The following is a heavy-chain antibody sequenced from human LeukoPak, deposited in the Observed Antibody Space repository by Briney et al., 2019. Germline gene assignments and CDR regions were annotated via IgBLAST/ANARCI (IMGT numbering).Heavy chain of an antibody. Sequence: SETLSLTCTVSGASISSGNYFWGWIRQPPGKDLEWIGYIYNSDSTQYNPSLKSRLTMSVDTSRNQFSLKLTSVTAADTAVYYCARERIHFGSGGHYYGMDVWGKGTTVTVSS. CDR1: GASISSGNYF. CDR3: ARERIHFGSGGHYYGMDV. CDR2: IYNSDST. D-gene: IGHD3-10*01. V-gene: IGHV4-30-4*01. J-gene: IGHJ6*04.